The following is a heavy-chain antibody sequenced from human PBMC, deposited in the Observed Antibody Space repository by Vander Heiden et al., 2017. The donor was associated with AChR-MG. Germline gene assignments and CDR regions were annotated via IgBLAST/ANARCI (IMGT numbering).Heavy chain of an antibody. CDR3: TTEPPYYYYMDV. CDR2: IKSQTDGATT. V-gene: IGHV3-15*01. CDR1: GSSSRDAW. Sequence: EVQLVASRGGLVQWGGSLRLPCAASGSSSRDAWMSWVRQAPGKGLEWVGRIKSQTDGATTDYAAPVKGRFTLSRDDSTNTLYLQMNSLKTEDTAVYYCTTEPPYYYYMDVWGKGTTVTVSS. J-gene: IGHJ6*03.